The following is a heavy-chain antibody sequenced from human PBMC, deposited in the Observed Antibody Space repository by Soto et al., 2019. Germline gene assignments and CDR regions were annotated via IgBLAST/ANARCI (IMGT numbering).Heavy chain of an antibody. J-gene: IGHJ4*02. CDR2: ISGSGDST. CDR1: GGTCGTYA. Sequence: GRFLRVSSGAAGGTCGTYAMSRVSKAPGKGLEWVSGISGSGDSTYYADSVKGRFTISRDNSKNTLYLQMNSLRAEDTAVYYCAKDRTRWELLFVYYWGQGTLVTVSS. V-gene: IGHV3-23*01. CDR3: AKDRTRWELLFVYY. D-gene: IGHD1-26*01.